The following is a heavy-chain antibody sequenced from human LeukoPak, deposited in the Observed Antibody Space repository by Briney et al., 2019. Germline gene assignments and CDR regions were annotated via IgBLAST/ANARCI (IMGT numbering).Heavy chain of an antibody. CDR2: ISGSGGTT. CDR1: GFTFDDYA. V-gene: IGHV3-23*01. Sequence: GGSLRLSCVASGFTFDDYAMTWVRQAPGKGLEWVSTISGSGGTTYYADSVQGRLSISRDNSKNTLSLQMNSLRAEDTAVYYCAKPSSIVIVPTALQRSLDYWGQGALVTVSS. D-gene: IGHD2/OR15-2a*01. J-gene: IGHJ4*02. CDR3: AKPSSIVIVPTALQRSLDY.